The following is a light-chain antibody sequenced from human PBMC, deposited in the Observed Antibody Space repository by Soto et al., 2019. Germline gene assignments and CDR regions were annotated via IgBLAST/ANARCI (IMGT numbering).Light chain of an antibody. CDR3: QSYDNSPSTYV. V-gene: IGLV1-44*01. CDR1: SSNIGINT. Sequence: QSVLTQPPSASGTPGQRVTISCSGSSSNIGINTVNWYQQLPGAAPRLLIYTNNQRPAGVPDRFSGSKSGTSASLAITGLQAEDEADYYCQSYDNSPSTYVFGTGTKVTVL. CDR2: TNN. J-gene: IGLJ1*01.